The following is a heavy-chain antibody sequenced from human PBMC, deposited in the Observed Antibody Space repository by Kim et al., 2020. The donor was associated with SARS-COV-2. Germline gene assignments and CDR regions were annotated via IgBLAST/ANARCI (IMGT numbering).Heavy chain of an antibody. D-gene: IGHD3-16*02. J-gene: IGHJ4*02. Sequence: YADPVQGRLTISRDNAKNALYLQMTSLRAEDTAVYYCAKKGGDRCYSNLDYWGQGILVTVSS. V-gene: IGHV3-23*01. CDR3: AKKGGDRCYSNLDY.